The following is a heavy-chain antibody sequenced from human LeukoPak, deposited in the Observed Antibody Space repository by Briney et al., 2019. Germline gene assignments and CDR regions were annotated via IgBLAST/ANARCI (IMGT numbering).Heavy chain of an antibody. CDR1: GYTFTSYG. CDR3: ATMLRGIVVPRFDD. Sequence: ASVKVSRKASGYTFTSYGISWVRQAPGQGLEWMGWISAYSGNTNYAQKLQGRVTMTKDTSADTAYMELSSLRSDDTAVYYCATMLRGIVVPRFDDWGQGTLLTVSS. V-gene: IGHV1-18*01. CDR2: ISAYSGNT. J-gene: IGHJ4*02. D-gene: IGHD3-10*01.